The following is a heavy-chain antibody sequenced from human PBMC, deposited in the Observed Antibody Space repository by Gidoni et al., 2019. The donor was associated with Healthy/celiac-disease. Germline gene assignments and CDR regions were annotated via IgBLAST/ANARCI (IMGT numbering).Heavy chain of an antibody. CDR2: IIPIFGTG. D-gene: IGHD4-17*01. CDR1: GGPYSSYA. V-gene: IGHV1-69*01. J-gene: IGHJ4*02. CDR3: ARFSATTVTTDGYFDY. Sequence: QLQLVQSGAQVKKPGCSVKVPCKASGGPYSSYAISWARQAPVQGLEWMGGIIPIFGTGIYAQKFQGRVKMTSDESTSTAYMELSSLRSEDAAVHYCARFSATTVTTDGYFDYWGQGTLVTVSS.